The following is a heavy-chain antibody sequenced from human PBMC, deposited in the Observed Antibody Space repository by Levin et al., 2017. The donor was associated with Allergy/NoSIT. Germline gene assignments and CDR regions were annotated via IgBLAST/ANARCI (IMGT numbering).Heavy chain of an antibody. CDR2: INSDGRGT. Sequence: GESLKISCVASGLDFSRYWMHWVRQVPGKGLACVSFINSDGRGTTYADSVKGRFIISRDNAKNMVYLQMNSLRDEDTAVYYCTTGGSQHFDYWGQGTLVTVSS. CDR3: TTGGSQHFDY. V-gene: IGHV3-74*01. CDR1: GLDFSRYW. D-gene: IGHD1-26*01. J-gene: IGHJ4*02.